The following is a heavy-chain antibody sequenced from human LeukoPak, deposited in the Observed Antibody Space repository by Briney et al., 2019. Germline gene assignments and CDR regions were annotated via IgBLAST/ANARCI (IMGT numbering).Heavy chain of an antibody. V-gene: IGHV5-51*01. D-gene: IGHD4-17*01. J-gene: IGHJ3*02. CDR1: GYSFTSYW. Sequence: GESLKISCKGSGYSFTSYWIGWVRQMPGKGLEWMGIIYPGDSDTRYSPSFQGQATISADKSISTAYLQWSSLKASDTAMYYCARQRGSVTTSNAFDIWGQGTMVTVSS. CDR3: ARQRGSVTTSNAFDI. CDR2: IYPGDSDT.